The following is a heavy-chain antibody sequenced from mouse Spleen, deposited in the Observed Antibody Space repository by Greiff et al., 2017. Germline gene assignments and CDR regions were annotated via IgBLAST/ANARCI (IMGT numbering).Heavy chain of an antibody. CDR1: GYTFTSYW. Sequence: VQLQQSGAELVKPGASVKMSCKASGYTFTSYWITWVKQRPGQGLEWIGDIYPETGGTAYNQKFKGKAILTADKSSSTAYMELRSLTSEDSAVYYCTRPSSGNFDYWGQGTTLTVSS. V-gene: IGHV1-55*01. CDR3: TRPSSGNFDY. CDR2: IYPETGGT. J-gene: IGHJ2*01. D-gene: IGHD6-1*01.